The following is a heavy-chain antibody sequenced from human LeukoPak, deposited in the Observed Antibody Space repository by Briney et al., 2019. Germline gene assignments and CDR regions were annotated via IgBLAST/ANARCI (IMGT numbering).Heavy chain of an antibody. Sequence: PGGSLRLSCGASGFTFSNYWMSWVRQAPGKGLEWVANIKEDGSEKNYVDSAKGRFTISRDNAKDSLYLQMISLRAEDTAVYYCARDIPQGLSYFYYWGQGTLVTVSS. V-gene: IGHV3-7*04. D-gene: IGHD2-2*02. CDR2: IKEDGSEK. CDR3: ARDIPQGLSYFYY. CDR1: GFTFSNYW. J-gene: IGHJ4*02.